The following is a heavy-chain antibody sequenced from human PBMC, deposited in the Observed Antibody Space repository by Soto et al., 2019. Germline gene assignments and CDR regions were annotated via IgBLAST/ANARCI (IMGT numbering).Heavy chain of an antibody. CDR1: GGSISSGGYY. CDR3: ARDRPWLGIPHYYYGMDV. V-gene: IGHV4-31*03. Sequence: SETLSLTCTVSGGSISSGGYYWSWIRQHPGKGLEWIGYIYYSGSTYYNPSLKSRVTISVDTSKNQFSLKLSSVTAADTAVYYCARDRPWLGIPHYYYGMDVWGQGTTVTVSS. D-gene: IGHD3-10*01. J-gene: IGHJ6*02. CDR2: IYYSGST.